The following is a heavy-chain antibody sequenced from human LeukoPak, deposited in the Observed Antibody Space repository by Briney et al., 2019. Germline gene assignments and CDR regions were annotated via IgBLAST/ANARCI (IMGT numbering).Heavy chain of an antibody. D-gene: IGHD3-10*01. J-gene: IGHJ5*02. V-gene: IGHV3-21*04. Sequence: GGALRLSRAPPRFTFISDIMSPVRHALREGLGRVSSTSSRRGYIYYADSEKGRFTISRDNAKNSLYLEMNSLRPEDTAVYYCVRGSSGTAVRGISWAWFDPWGQGTLVTVSS. CDR2: TSSRRGYI. CDR1: RFTFISDI. CDR3: VRGSSGTAVRGISWAWFDP.